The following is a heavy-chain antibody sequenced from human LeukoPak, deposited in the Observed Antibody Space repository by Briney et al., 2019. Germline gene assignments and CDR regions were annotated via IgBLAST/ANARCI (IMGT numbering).Heavy chain of an antibody. CDR2: ISSSSSYI. CDR1: GFTFSKYR. CDR3: ARARAPVTRISSFDI. V-gene: IGHV3-21*01. D-gene: IGHD4-17*01. J-gene: IGHJ3*02. Sequence: GGSLRLSCAASGFTFSKYRINWVRQAPGKGLEWVSSISSSSSYIYYADSVKGRFTISRDNAKNSMYLQMNSLRAEDTAVYYCARARAPVTRISSFDIWGQGTMVTVSS.